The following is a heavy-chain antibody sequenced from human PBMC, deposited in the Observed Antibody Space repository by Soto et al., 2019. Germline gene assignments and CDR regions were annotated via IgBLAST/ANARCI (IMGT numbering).Heavy chain of an antibody. Sequence: QAGGSLRLSCAASGFTFSSYAMSWVRQAPGKGLEWVSAISGSGGSTYYADSVKGRFTISRDNSKNTLYLQMNSLRAEDTAVYYCAKGGLAPGANWFDPWGQGTLVTVSS. V-gene: IGHV3-23*01. CDR3: AKGGLAPGANWFDP. J-gene: IGHJ5*02. CDR2: ISGSGGST. CDR1: GFTFSSYA. D-gene: IGHD3-9*01.